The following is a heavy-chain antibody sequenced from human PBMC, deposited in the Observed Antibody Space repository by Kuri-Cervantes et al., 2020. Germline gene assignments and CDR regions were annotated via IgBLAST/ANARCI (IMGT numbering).Heavy chain of an antibody. CDR3: ASYCSGGSCYSGYFQH. CDR1: GFTFSSYG. J-gene: IGHJ1*01. V-gene: IGHV4-34*01. CDR2: INHSGST. D-gene: IGHD2-15*01. Sequence: ESLKISCAASGFTFSSYGMHWVRQAPGKGLEWIGEINHSGSTNYNPSLKSRVTISVDTSKNQFSLKLSSVTAADTAVYYCASYCSGGSCYSGYFQHWGQGTLVTVSS.